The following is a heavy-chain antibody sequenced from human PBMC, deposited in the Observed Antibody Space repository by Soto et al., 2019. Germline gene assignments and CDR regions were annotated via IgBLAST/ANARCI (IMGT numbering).Heavy chain of an antibody. Sequence: ASVKVSCKASGYTFTTYVMHWVRQAPGQRLEWMGWLNAGNDNTEYSQKLQGRVTITRDTSASTVYMELSSLSSEDTAVYYCERVGQNYYGMDVWG. J-gene: IGHJ6*02. CDR2: LNAGNDNT. V-gene: IGHV1-3*01. D-gene: IGHD3-3*01. CDR3: ERVGQNYYGMDV. CDR1: GYTFTTYV.